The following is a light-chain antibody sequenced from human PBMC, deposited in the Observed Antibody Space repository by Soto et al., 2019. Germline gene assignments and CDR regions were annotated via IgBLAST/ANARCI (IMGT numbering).Light chain of an antibody. CDR2: AAS. Sequence: DIQMTQSPSSLSASVGDRVTLTCRASQDINNYLAWYQQKAGKVPKLLIYAASTLQSGVPSRFSGRGSGTDFTLTISGLQPEDVATYYCQKYISAPKTFGQGTKVQIK. CDR3: QKYISAPKT. V-gene: IGKV1-27*01. J-gene: IGKJ1*01. CDR1: QDINNY.